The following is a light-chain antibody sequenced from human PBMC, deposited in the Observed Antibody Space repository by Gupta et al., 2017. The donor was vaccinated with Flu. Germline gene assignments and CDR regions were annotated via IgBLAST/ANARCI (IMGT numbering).Light chain of an antibody. CDR3: QQCKSTPRT. CDR2: AAS. J-gene: IGKJ2*01. Sequence: PSSLSASVGDRVTITFRASQNSTTYLHWYQQKPEKAPKLLIYAASNLKSGVPSRFSGRGSGTDFTLTITRLQNDDFATYYSQQCKSTPRTFGQGTKMEIK. CDR1: QNSTTY. V-gene: IGKV1-39*01.